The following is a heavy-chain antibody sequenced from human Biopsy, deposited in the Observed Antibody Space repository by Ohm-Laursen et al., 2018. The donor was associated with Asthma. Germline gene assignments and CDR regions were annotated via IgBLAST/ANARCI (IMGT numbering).Heavy chain of an antibody. V-gene: IGHV3-30*18. CDR3: AKRRGYSDFNDFDY. D-gene: IGHD4-11*01. CDR1: GFPFSRYA. Sequence: SLRLCCAPSGFPFSRYAIHWVRQTPGKGLERVAVISHDGQTQHYAESVTGRFALSRDNSQNTLYLQMISLRTDDTAVYYCAKRRGYSDFNDFDYWGHGTLVTVSS. J-gene: IGHJ4*01. CDR2: ISHDGQTQ.